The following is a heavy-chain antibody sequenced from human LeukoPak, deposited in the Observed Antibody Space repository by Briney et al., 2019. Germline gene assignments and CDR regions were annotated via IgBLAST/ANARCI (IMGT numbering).Heavy chain of an antibody. V-gene: IGHV4-4*08. Sequence: SETLSLTCSVSGGSISSYYWSWIRQPPGKGLEFIGYIAASGTTKHNPSLKSRVTISMDTSKNQFSLEPTSVTAADTAVYYCARFPYFEGFDYWGQGTLVIVSS. D-gene: IGHD3-9*01. J-gene: IGHJ4*02. CDR3: ARFPYFEGFDY. CDR2: IAASGTT. CDR1: GGSISSYY.